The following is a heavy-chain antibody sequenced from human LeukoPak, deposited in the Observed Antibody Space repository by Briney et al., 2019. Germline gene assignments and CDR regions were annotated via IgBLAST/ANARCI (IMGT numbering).Heavy chain of an antibody. CDR3: ARGGPPSSGSYYKRRWFDP. J-gene: IGHJ5*02. Sequence: SETLSLTCAVYGGSFSGYYWSWIRQPPGKGLEWIGEINHSGSTNYNPSLKSRVTISVDTSKNQFSLKLSSVTAADTAVYYCARGGPPSSGSYYKRRWFDPWGQGTLVTLSS. CDR2: INHSGST. CDR1: GGSFSGYY. D-gene: IGHD3-10*01. V-gene: IGHV4-34*01.